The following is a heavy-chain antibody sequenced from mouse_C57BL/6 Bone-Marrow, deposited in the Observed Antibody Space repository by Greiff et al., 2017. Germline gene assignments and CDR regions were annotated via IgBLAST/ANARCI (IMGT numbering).Heavy chain of an antibody. CDR2: INPNYGTT. CDR3: ARSGYSNYEWYFDV. D-gene: IGHD2-5*01. CDR1: GYSFTDYN. V-gene: IGHV1-39*01. J-gene: IGHJ1*03. Sequence: EVKLQESGPELVKPGASVKISCKASGYSFTDYNMNWVKQSNGKSLEWIGVINPNYGTTSYNQKFQGKATLTVDQSSSTAYMQLNSLTSEDSAVYYCARSGYSNYEWYFDVWGTGTTVTVSS.